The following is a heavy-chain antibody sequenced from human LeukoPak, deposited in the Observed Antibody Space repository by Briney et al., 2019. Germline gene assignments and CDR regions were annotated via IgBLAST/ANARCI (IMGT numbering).Heavy chain of an antibody. J-gene: IGHJ4*02. CDR1: GYTFTGYY. CDR3: ARKGEDYGDYHY. Sequence: ASVKVSCKASGYTFTGYYMHWVRQAPGQGLEWMGWINPNSGGTHYAQKFQGRVTVTRDTSISTTYMDLSRLRSDDTAVYYCARKGEDYGDYHYWGQGTLVTVSS. D-gene: IGHD4-17*01. V-gene: IGHV1-2*02. CDR2: INPNSGGT.